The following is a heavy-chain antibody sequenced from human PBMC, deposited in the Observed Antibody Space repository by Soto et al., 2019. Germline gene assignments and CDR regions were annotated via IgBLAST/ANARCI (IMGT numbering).Heavy chain of an antibody. CDR3: AREVDGGNIAY. Sequence: QVQLQESGPGLVKPSQTLSLTCTVSGGSISSGDYYWSWIRQPPGKGLEWIGYIYYSGSTYYNPSLKSRVTISVDTSKTHFPLQLSSVTPADTAVYYCAREVDGGNIAYWGQGPLVTVSS. CDR1: GGSISSGDYY. V-gene: IGHV4-30-4*01. J-gene: IGHJ4*02. CDR2: IYYSGST. D-gene: IGHD5-18*01.